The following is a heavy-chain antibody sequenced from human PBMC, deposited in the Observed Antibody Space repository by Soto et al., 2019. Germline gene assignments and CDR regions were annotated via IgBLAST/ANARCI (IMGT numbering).Heavy chain of an antibody. J-gene: IGHJ5*02. Sequence: SETLSLTCNMSGDSYSISTYSWSWIRQPPXKALXWIXXIXXSXVXXXNXXLASRVSISLDRSNNQCSLKLKSVTAADTAVYFCAGMPYTSGLRFDPWGPGTLVTASS. CDR1: GDSYSISTYS. CDR2: IXXSXVX. D-gene: IGHD6-19*01. CDR3: AGMPYTSGLRFDP. V-gene: IGHV4-30-2*01.